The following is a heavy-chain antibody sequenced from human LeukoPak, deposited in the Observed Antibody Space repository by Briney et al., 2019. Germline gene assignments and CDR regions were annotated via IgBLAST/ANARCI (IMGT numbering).Heavy chain of an antibody. J-gene: IGHJ4*02. CDR2: ISSSSSSYI. Sequence: GGSLRLSCAASGFTFSSYSMNWVRQAPGKGLEWVSSISSSSSSYIYYADSVKGRFTISRDNAKNSLYLQMNSLRAEDTAVYYCARGPYSSGWYYFDYWGQGTLVTVSS. CDR1: GFTFSSYS. CDR3: ARGPYSSGWYYFDY. V-gene: IGHV3-21*01. D-gene: IGHD6-19*01.